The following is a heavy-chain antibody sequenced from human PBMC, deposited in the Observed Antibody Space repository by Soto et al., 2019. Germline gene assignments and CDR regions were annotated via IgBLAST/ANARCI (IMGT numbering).Heavy chain of an antibody. D-gene: IGHD3-9*01. Sequence: SVKVSCKASGGTFSSYTISWVRQAPGQGLEWMGRIIPILGIAYYAQKFQGRVTITADKSTSTAYMELSSLRSEDTAMYYCASLELRYFDWSLLGRFDYWGQGTLVTVSS. CDR2: IIPILGIA. CDR3: ASLELRYFDWSLLGRFDY. J-gene: IGHJ4*02. CDR1: GGTFSSYT. V-gene: IGHV1-69*02.